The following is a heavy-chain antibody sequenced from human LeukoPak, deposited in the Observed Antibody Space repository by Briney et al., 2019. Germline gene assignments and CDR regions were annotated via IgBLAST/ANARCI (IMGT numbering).Heavy chain of an antibody. J-gene: IGHJ4*02. D-gene: IGHD6-13*01. V-gene: IGHV3-21*01. Sequence: GGSLRLSCAASGFTFSSYSMNWVRQAPGKGLEWGSSISSSSSYIYYADSVKGRFTISRDNAKNSLYLQMNSLRAEDTAVYYCARDRLAAAGTRVVGYWGQGTLVTVSS. CDR3: ARDRLAAAGTRVVGY. CDR1: GFTFSSYS. CDR2: ISSSSSYI.